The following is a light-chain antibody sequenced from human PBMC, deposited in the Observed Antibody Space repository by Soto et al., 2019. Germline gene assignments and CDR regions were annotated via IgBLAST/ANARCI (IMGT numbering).Light chain of an antibody. CDR3: CSYTSSSTPVV. CDR1: SSDVGGYNY. V-gene: IGLV2-14*03. J-gene: IGLJ2*01. CDR2: DVS. Sequence: QSALTQPASVSGSPGQSITISCTGTSSDVGGYNYVSWYQQHPGKAPKLMIYDVSNRPSGFSNRFSGSKSGNTASRTISGLKAEDEADYYCCSYTSSSTPVVFGGGTKLTVL.